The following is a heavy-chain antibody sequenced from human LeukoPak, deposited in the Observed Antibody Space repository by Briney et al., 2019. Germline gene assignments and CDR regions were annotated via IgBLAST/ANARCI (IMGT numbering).Heavy chain of an antibody. CDR1: GFTFDDYG. V-gene: IGHV3-20*04. CDR3: AELGITMIGGV. D-gene: IGHD3-10*02. Sequence: GGSLRLSCAASGFTFDDYGLSWVRHAPGKGLEWVSGINWNGGSTGYADSVKGRFTISRDNAKNSLYLQMNSLRAEDTAVYYCAELGITMIGGVWGKGTTVTISS. CDR2: INWNGGST. J-gene: IGHJ6*04.